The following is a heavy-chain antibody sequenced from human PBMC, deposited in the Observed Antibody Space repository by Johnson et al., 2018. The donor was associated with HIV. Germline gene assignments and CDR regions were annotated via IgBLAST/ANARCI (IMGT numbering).Heavy chain of an antibody. CDR3: ARDRRGHLSWSSDAFDI. D-gene: IGHD6-13*01. V-gene: IGHV3-30*04. CDR1: GFTFSSYA. CDR2: ISYDGNNK. J-gene: IGHJ3*02. Sequence: VQLVESGGGLVQPGGSLRLSCAASGFTFSSYAMHWVRQAPGKGLEWVAVISYDGNNKYYADSVKGRFTISRDNSKNTLYLQMNSLRAEDTAVYYCARDRRGHLSWSSDAFDIWGQGTMVTVSS.